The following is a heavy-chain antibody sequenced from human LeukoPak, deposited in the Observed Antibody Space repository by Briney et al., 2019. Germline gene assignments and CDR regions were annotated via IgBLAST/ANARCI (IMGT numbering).Heavy chain of an antibody. J-gene: IGHJ5*02. CDR1: GYSFASCW. V-gene: IGHV5-51*01. D-gene: IGHD1-7*01. CDR3: ARREGITGTTKWFDP. CDR2: IYPGDSDT. Sequence: GESLKISCKGSGYSFASCWIGWVRQMPGKGLEWMGIIYPGDSDTRYSPSFQGQVTISADKSISTAYLQWSSLKASDTAMYYCARREGITGTTKWFDPWGQGTLVTVSS.